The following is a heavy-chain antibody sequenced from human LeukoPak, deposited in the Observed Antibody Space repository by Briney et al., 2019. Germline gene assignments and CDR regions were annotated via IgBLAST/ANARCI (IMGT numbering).Heavy chain of an antibody. V-gene: IGHV4-38-2*02. D-gene: IGHD5-12*01. CDR2: IYHSGST. CDR1: GYSISSGYY. CDR3: ARDSSGYDTTLIPYYFDY. J-gene: IGHJ4*02. Sequence: PSETLSLTCTVSGYSISSGYYWGWIRQPPGKGLEWIGSIYHSGSTYYNPSLKSRVTISVDTSKNQFSLKLSSVTAADTAVYYCARDSSGYDTTLIPYYFDYWGQGTLVTVSS.